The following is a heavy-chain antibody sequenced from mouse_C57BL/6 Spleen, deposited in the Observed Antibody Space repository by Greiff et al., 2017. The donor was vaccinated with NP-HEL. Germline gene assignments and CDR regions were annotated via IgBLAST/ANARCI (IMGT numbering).Heavy chain of an antibody. D-gene: IGHD1-1*02. J-gene: IGHJ1*03. CDR2: IDPDDGDT. V-gene: IGHV14-1*01. Sequence: VQLQQSGAELVRPGASVKLSCTASGFNITDYYMHWVKQRPEQGLEWIGRIDPDDGDTDYAQKFKDKATMTADTSSNTAYLQLSSLTSEDTAVYYCARGAVATDQYLDVWGKGTTVTVSS. CDR1: GFNITDYY. CDR3: ARGAVATDQYLDV.